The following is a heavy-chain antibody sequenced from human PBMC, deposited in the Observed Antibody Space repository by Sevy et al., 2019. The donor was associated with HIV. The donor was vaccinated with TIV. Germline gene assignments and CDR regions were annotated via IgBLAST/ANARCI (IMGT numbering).Heavy chain of an antibody. Sequence: GGSLRLSFAASGFTFSSHWMFWVRQAPGKGLVWVSHINSHGTITNYADSVKGRFTISRDNAKNTVYLQINSLRAEDTAVYYCARGQVLRFLEWPTYGMDVWGQGTTVTVSS. CDR3: ARGQVLRFLEWPTYGMDV. J-gene: IGHJ6*02. CDR1: GFTFSSHW. V-gene: IGHV3-74*01. D-gene: IGHD3-3*01. CDR2: INSHGTIT.